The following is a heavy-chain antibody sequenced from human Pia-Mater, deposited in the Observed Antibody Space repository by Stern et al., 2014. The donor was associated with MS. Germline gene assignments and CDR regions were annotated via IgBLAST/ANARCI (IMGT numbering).Heavy chain of an antibody. J-gene: IGHJ6*02. V-gene: IGHV1-69*01. CDR3: ARGASSAAWYKHGVAV. CDR2: IIPVFGTP. D-gene: IGHD1-14*01. CDR1: GDTSNTDA. Sequence: QVQLVQSGAEVQKPGSSVRGSCKASGDTSNTDAVHWVRQAPGQGLEWMGGIIPVFGTPVHGQRFKGRVSIAADESAATNYMELSSLTSDDTAVYYCARGASSAAWYKHGVAVWGQGTTVTVSS.